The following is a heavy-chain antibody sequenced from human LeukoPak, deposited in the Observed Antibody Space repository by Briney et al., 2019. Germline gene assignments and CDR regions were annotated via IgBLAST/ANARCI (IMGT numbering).Heavy chain of an antibody. CDR1: RFTFSSYS. J-gene: IGHJ4*02. CDR2: ISSSSSYI. D-gene: IGHD2-15*01. V-gene: IGHV3-21*01. Sequence: GGSLRLSCAASRFTFSSYSMNWVRQAPGKGLEWVSSISSSSSYIYYADSVKGRFTISRDNAKNSLYLQMNSLRAEDTAVYYCARDRYSGGSCYDYWGQGTLVTVSS. CDR3: ARDRYSGGSCYDY.